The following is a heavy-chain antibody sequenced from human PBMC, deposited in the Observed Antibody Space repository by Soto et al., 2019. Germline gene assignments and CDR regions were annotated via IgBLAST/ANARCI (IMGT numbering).Heavy chain of an antibody. D-gene: IGHD2-2*01. Sequence: QVQLVESGGGVVQPGRSLRLSCAASGFSFSTYGMHWVRQAPGKGLEWVAVIWDDGTNKYYADSVKGRFTISRDNSKNTLYLQMNRPRAEDTAVYYCVRDLREDGCSSYRCFYFDYWGQGTLVTVSS. CDR1: GFSFSTYG. CDR2: IWDDGTNK. V-gene: IGHV3-33*01. CDR3: VRDLREDGCSSYRCFYFDY. J-gene: IGHJ4*02.